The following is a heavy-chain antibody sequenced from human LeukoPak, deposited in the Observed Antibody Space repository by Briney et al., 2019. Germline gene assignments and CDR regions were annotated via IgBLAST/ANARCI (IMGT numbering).Heavy chain of an antibody. J-gene: IGHJ5*02. V-gene: IGHV4-4*09. CDR1: GGSISSYY. CDR2: IYTSGST. Sequence: SETLSLTCTVSGGSISSYYWSWIRQPPGKGLEWIGYIYTSGSTNYNPSLKSRVTISVDTSKNQFSLKLSSVTAADTAVYYCARSGGYSYGFNWFDPWGQGTLVTVSS. CDR3: ARSGGYSYGFNWFDP. D-gene: IGHD5-18*01.